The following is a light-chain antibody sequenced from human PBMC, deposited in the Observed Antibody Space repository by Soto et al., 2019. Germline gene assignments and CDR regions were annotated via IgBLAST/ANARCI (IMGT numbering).Light chain of an antibody. Sequence: EIVMTQSAASLSVSPGERATLSCRASQSVSSNLAWYQQKPGHAPRLLIYGASTMATGIPARFSGSGYGTEFPLTIGSLLSEDFAMYCGKQYKYWHPSILGQGTRLEMK. J-gene: IGKJ5*01. CDR3: KQYKYWHPSI. CDR2: GAS. V-gene: IGKV3-15*01. CDR1: QSVSSN.